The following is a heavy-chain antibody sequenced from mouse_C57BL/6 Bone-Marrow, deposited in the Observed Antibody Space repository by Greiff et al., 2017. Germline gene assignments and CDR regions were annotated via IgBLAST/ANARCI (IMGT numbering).Heavy chain of an antibody. CDR3: ARHVELRGWFAY. CDR2: ISSGGSYT. V-gene: IGHV5-6*01. J-gene: IGHJ3*01. Sequence: EVQLVESGGDLVKPGGSLKLSCAASGFTFSSYGMSWVRQTPDKRLEWVATISSGGSYTYYPDSVKGRFPISRDNAKNTLYLQMSSLKSEDTAMYYCARHVELRGWFAYWGQGTLVTVSA. D-gene: IGHD1-3*01. CDR1: GFTFSSYG.